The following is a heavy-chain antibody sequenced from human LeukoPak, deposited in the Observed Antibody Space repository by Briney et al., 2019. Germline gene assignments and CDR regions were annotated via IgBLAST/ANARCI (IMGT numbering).Heavy chain of an antibody. J-gene: IGHJ5*02. D-gene: IGHD3-10*01. CDR2: IYYSGST. CDR1: GGSISSYY. Sequence: SETLSLTCTVSGGSISSYYWSWIRQPPGKGLEWIGYIYYSGSTYYNPSLKSRVTISVDTSKNQFSLKLSSVTAADTAVYYCARVYGSGGFDPWGQGTLVTVSS. V-gene: IGHV4-59*08. CDR3: ARVYGSGGFDP.